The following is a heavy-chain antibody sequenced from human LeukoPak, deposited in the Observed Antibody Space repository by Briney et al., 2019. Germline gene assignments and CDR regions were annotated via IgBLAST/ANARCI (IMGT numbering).Heavy chain of an antibody. CDR3: ARSPRYDYVWGCYRRKNYFDY. V-gene: IGHV1-2*04. J-gene: IGHJ4*02. CDR2: INPNRGGT. Sequence: ASVKVSCKASGYTFTGYYMHWVRQAPGQGLEWMGWINPNRGGTNYAQKVQGWVTMTRDTSISTAYMELSRLRSDDTAVYYCARSPRYDYVWGCYRRKNYFDYWGQGTLVTVSS. CDR1: GYTFTGYY. D-gene: IGHD3-16*02.